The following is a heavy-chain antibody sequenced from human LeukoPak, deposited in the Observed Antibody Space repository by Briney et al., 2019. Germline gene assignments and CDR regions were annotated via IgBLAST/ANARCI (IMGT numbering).Heavy chain of an antibody. Sequence: SETLSLTCPVSGGSISSYYWSWIRQPPGKGLEWVGYIYHSGSTYYNPSLKSRVTISVDRSKNQFSLKLSSVTAADTAVYYCARYSSSWYWFDPWGQGTLVTVPS. CDR1: GGSISSYY. CDR3: ARYSSSWYWFDP. V-gene: IGHV4-59*12. J-gene: IGHJ5*02. D-gene: IGHD6-13*01. CDR2: IYHSGST.